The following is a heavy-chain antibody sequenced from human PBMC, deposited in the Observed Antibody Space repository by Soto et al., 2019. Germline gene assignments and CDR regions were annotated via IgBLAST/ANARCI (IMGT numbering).Heavy chain of an antibody. Sequence: EVQLVESGGGLVQPGGSLRLSCVASEYTFSTYDMHWVRQAPGRGLEWVAAISTSGEPFYAGSVKGRFFISRENAKNSLYLQMKSLRVEDTAVYYCARERVTYSIPWQEFHDWGQGTLVTVSA. D-gene: IGHD3-3*02. V-gene: IGHV3-13*05. CDR2: ISTSGEP. J-gene: IGHJ4*02. CDR1: EYTFSTYD. CDR3: ARERVTYSIPWQEFHD.